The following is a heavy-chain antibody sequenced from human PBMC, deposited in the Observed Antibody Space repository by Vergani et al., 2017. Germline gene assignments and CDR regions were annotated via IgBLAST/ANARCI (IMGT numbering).Heavy chain of an antibody. CDR3: ARGPRGQLGRFDY. CDR1: GGSISSGSYY. V-gene: IGHV4-61*02. D-gene: IGHD6-13*01. CDR2: IYTSGST. J-gene: IGHJ4*02. Sequence: QVQLQESGPGLVKPSQTLSLTCTVSGGSISSGSYYWSWIRQPAGKGLEWIGRIYTSGSTNYNPSLKSRVTISVDTSKNQFSLKLSSVTAADTAVYFCARGPRGQLGRFDYWGQGTLVTVSS.